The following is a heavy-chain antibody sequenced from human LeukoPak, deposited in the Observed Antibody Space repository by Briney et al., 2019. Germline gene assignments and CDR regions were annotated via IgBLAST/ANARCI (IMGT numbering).Heavy chain of an antibody. CDR1: GFTFSSYS. CDR3: ASEIDSSGYPTQADY. V-gene: IGHV3-21*01. D-gene: IGHD3-22*01. Sequence: GGSLRLSCAASGFTFSSYSMNWVRQAPGKGLEWVSSISSSSSYIYYADSVKGRFTISRDNAKNSLYLQMNSLRAEDTAVYYCASEIDSSGYPTQADYWGQGTLATVSS. J-gene: IGHJ4*02. CDR2: ISSSSSYI.